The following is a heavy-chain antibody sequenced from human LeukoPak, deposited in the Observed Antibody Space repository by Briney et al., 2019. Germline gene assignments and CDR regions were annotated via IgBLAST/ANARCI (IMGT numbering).Heavy chain of an antibody. V-gene: IGHV1-18*01. CDR1: GGTFSSYA. CDR3: AREVDGDYYYYMDV. Sequence: ASVKVSCKASGGTFSSYAVSWVRLTPGQGLEWMGWISAYNGNTNYAQKLQGRVTMTTDTSTSTAYMELRSLRSDDTAVYYCAREVDGDYYYYMDVWGKGTTVTVSS. CDR2: ISAYNGNT. J-gene: IGHJ6*03. D-gene: IGHD4-17*01.